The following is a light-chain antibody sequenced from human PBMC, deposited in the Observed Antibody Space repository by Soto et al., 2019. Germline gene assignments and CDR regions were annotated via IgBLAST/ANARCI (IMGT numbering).Light chain of an antibody. Sequence: DIQMTQSPSTLSAFVGDRVTITCRASQSISSWLAWYQQKPGKAPKLLIFDVSRLDSGVPPRFSGSGSGTEFTLTISRLQPDDGATYYCQQYDTYWTFGQGTKVEIK. CDR1: QSISSW. V-gene: IGKV1-5*01. CDR3: QQYDTYWT. J-gene: IGKJ1*01. CDR2: DVS.